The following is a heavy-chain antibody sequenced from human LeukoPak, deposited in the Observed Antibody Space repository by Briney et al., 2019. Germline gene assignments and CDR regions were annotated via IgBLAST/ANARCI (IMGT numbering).Heavy chain of an antibody. D-gene: IGHD3-10*01. J-gene: IGHJ6*03. CDR1: GFTFGDYA. CDR3: TSDYHGFRSDMDV. V-gene: IGHV3-49*04. CDR2: IRSKAYGGTT. Sequence: PGGSLRLSCTASGFTFGDYAMSWVRHAPGKGLEWVAFIRSKAYGGTTEYAASVKGRFTISRDDSKSIAYLQMNSLKTVDTAVYYCTSDYHGFRSDMDVWGKGTTVTVSS.